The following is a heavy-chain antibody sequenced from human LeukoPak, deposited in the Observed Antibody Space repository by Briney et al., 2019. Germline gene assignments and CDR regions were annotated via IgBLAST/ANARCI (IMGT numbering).Heavy chain of an antibody. J-gene: IGHJ6*02. CDR1: GGSSSGYY. CDR2: INHSGST. D-gene: IGHD6-13*01. V-gene: IGHV4-34*01. Sequence: SETLSLTCAVYGGSSSGYYWSWIRQPPGKGLEWIGEINHSGSTNYNPSLKSRVTISVDTSKNQFSLKLSSVTAADTAVYYCARRYSSSAGPHRGISGMDVWGQGTTVTVSS. CDR3: ARRYSSSAGPHRGISGMDV.